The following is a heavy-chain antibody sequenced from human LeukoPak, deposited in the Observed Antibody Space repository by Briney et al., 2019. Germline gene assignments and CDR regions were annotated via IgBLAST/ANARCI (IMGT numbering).Heavy chain of an antibody. CDR1: GGSISSYY. CDR2: TYYSGST. J-gene: IGHJ4*02. D-gene: IGHD3-9*01. Sequence: SETLSLTCTVSGGSISSYYWSWIRQPPGKGLEWIGYTYYSGSTNYNPSLKSRVTISVDTSKNQFSLKLSSVTAADTAVYYCARVDWLIFDYWGQGTLVTVSS. V-gene: IGHV4-59*01. CDR3: ARVDWLIFDY.